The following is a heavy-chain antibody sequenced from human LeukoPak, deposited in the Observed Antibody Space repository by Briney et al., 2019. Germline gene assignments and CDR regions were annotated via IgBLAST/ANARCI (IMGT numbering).Heavy chain of an antibody. CDR1: GFTLDDYA. CDR3: AKAAYCGGACYPEEYYFDY. D-gene: IGHD2-21*02. CDR2: ISWDCGST. V-gene: IGHV3-43D*04. Sequence: GGSLSLSCAASGFTLDDYAMHGVRQAPTKGREGVSLISWDCGSTYYADSLRDRFTISRDNSKNSLYMQMSSLRAEDSALYYCAKAAYCGGACYPEEYYFDYWGQGTLVTVSS. J-gene: IGHJ4*02.